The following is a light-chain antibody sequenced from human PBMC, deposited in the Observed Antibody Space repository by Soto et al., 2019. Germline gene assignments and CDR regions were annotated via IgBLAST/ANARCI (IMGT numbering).Light chain of an antibody. V-gene: IGKV3-15*01. Sequence: EIVMTQSPVTLYASSGARVTLSCRASQSGSSELAWYQQKPGQAPRLLIYAASTRATGIPARFSGSGSGTEFILTISSLQSEDSAVYYCQQYNNWPPWTFGQGTKVEIK. CDR2: AAS. J-gene: IGKJ1*01. CDR3: QQYNNWPPWT. CDR1: QSGSSE.